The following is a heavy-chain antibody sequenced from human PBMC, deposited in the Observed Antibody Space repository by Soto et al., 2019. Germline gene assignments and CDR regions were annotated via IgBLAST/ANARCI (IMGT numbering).Heavy chain of an antibody. D-gene: IGHD6-6*01. Sequence: ASVKVSCKASGYTFTSYDINWVRQATGQGLEWMGWMNPNSGNTGYAQKFQGRVTMTTDTSTSTAYMELRSLRSDDTAVYYCARDLALSSLDAFDIWGQGTMVTVSS. J-gene: IGHJ3*02. CDR1: GYTFTSYD. V-gene: IGHV1-8*01. CDR2: MNPNSGNT. CDR3: ARDLALSSLDAFDI.